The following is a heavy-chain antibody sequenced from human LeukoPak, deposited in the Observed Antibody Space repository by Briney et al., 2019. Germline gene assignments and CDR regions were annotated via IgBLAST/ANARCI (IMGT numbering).Heavy chain of an antibody. J-gene: IGHJ4*02. CDR2: ISSSSSYI. CDR3: ARVPIAAAETGH. D-gene: IGHD6-13*01. V-gene: IGHV3-21*01. CDR1: GFTFSSYS. Sequence: GGSPRLSCAASGFTFSSYSMNWVRQAPGQGLEWVSSISSSSSYIYYADSVKGRFTISRDNAKNSLYLQMNSLRADDTAVYYCARVPIAAAETGHWGQGTLVTVSS.